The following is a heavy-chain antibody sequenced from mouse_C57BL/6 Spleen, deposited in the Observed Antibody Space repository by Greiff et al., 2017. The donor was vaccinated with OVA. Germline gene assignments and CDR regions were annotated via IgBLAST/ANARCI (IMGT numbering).Heavy chain of an antibody. CDR1: GYTFTSYW. J-gene: IGHJ1*03. Sequence: VQLQQPGAELVKPGASVKMSCKASGYTFTSYWITWVKQRPGQGLEWIGDIYPGSGSTNYNEKFKSKATLTVDTSSSTAYMQLSSLTSEDSAVYYCARGITTVVADWYFDVWGTGTTVTVSS. D-gene: IGHD1-1*01. V-gene: IGHV1-55*01. CDR3: ARGITTVVADWYFDV. CDR2: IYPGSGST.